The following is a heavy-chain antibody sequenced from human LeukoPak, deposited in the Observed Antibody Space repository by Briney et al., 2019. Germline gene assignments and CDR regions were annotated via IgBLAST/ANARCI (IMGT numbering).Heavy chain of an antibody. Sequence: PSETLSLTCTVSGGSISISSYYWGWIRQPPGKGLEWIGSIYYSGSTYYNPSLKSRVTISVDTSKNQFSLKLSSVTAADTAVYYGARITVRYSGSYYLPYYFDYWGQGTLVTVSS. J-gene: IGHJ4*02. CDR2: IYYSGST. V-gene: IGHV4-39*01. D-gene: IGHD1-26*01. CDR1: GGSISISSYY. CDR3: ARITVRYSGSYYLPYYFDY.